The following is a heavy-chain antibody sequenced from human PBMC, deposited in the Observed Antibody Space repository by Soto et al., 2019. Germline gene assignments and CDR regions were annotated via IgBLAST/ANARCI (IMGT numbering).Heavy chain of an antibody. CDR2: IYHSGST. CDR1: GYSISSGYY. CDR3: ARGAATVTPGWFDP. V-gene: IGHV4-38-2*01. J-gene: IGHJ5*02. D-gene: IGHD4-17*01. Sequence: SETLSLTCAVSGYSISSGYYWGWIRQTPGKGLEWIASIYHSGSTYYNPSLKSRVTISVDTSKNQFSLKLTSVTAADTAVYYCARGAATVTPGWFDPWGQGVMVTVSS.